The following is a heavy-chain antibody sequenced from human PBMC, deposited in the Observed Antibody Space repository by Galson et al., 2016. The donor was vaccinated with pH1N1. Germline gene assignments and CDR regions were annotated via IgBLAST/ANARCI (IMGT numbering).Heavy chain of an antibody. V-gene: IGHV4-4*02. J-gene: IGHJ5*02. CDR1: GGSIRSSNW. Sequence: SESLSLTCAVSGGSIRSSNWWSWVRQPPGKGLEWIGEIYQTETTKYNPSLKSRVTLSLDKSKNQFSLKLASVTAADTAVYYWARDGGDYGGAGQYKYFDTWGQGTLVTVSS. CDR3: ARDGGDYGGAGQYKYFDT. D-gene: IGHD4-23*01. CDR2: IYQTETT.